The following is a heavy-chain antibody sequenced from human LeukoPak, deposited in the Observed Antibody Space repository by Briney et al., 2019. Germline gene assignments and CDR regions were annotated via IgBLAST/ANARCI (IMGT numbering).Heavy chain of an antibody. J-gene: IGHJ4*02. CDR1: GGSISSSSYY. Sequence: SETLSLTCTVSGGSISSSSYYWGWIRQPPGKGLEWIGSIYYSGSTYYNPSLKSRVTISVDTSKNQFSLQLSSVTAADTAVYYCARDGAGTGDFDYWGQGTLVTVSS. CDR2: IYYSGST. D-gene: IGHD6-19*01. CDR3: ARDGAGTGDFDY. V-gene: IGHV4-39*02.